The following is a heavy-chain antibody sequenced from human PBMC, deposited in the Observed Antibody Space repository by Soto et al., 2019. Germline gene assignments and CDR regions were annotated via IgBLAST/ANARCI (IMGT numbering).Heavy chain of an antibody. Sequence: ASVKVSCKASGYTFTSYGIHWVRQAPGQRLEWMGWVNAANGDTKYSPKFQGRVTITRDTSASTAYMELSSLRSEDTAVYYCVRRHVSATGIDWFDPGGQGTPVTVSS. J-gene: IGHJ5*02. V-gene: IGHV1-3*01. D-gene: IGHD6-13*01. CDR3: VRRHVSATGIDWFDP. CDR2: VNAANGDT. CDR1: GYTFTSYG.